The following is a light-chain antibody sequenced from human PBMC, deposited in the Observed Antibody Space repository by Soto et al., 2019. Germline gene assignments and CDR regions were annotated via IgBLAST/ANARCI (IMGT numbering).Light chain of an antibody. Sequence: EIVMTQSPATLSVSPGERATLSCRASQSVSSNLAWYQQKPGQAPRLLIYGASTRATGIPARFSGSGSGTEFTLTISSLQSEDFAVYHCQQHANWWTFGQGTKLDIK. V-gene: IGKV3-15*01. CDR1: QSVSSN. CDR3: QQHANWWT. CDR2: GAS. J-gene: IGKJ1*01.